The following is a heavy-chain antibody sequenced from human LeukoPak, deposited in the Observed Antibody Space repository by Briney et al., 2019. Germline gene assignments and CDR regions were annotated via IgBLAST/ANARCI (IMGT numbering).Heavy chain of an antibody. J-gene: IGHJ4*02. CDR2: INDSGNT. Sequence: SETLSLTCAVYGGSFNGYYWNWIRQPPGKGLEWIGEINDSGNTSYNPSLKSRVTISVDTSKSQFSLNLTSVTAADTAVYYCAAQILLCHYYWGQGTLVTVSS. V-gene: IGHV4-34*01. CDR1: GGSFNGYY. CDR3: AAQILLCHYY. D-gene: IGHD2/OR15-2a*01.